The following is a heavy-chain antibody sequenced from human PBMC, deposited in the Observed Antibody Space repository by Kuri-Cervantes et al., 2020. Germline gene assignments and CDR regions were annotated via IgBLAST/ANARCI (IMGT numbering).Heavy chain of an antibody. D-gene: IGHD6-13*01. CDR3: AGDPGYCSSWYVYFYGMDV. CDR2: IKQDGSEK. CDR1: GFTFSSYG. V-gene: IGHV3-7*01. Sequence: GGSLRLSCAASGFTFSSYGMHWVRQAPGKGLEWVANIKQDGSEKYYVDSVKGRFTISRDNAENSLYLQTTSLRAEDTAVYYCAGDPGYCSSWYVYFYGMDVWGQGTTVTVSS. J-gene: IGHJ6*02.